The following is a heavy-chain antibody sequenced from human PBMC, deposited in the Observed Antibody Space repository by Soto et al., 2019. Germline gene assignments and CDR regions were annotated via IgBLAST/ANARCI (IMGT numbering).Heavy chain of an antibody. J-gene: IGHJ6*02. Sequence: GGSLRLSCAGSGFTFSRYAMIWVRHAPGKGLEWVSAISGSGGSTYYADSVKGRFTISRDNSKNTLYLQMNSLRAEDTAVYYCASHYYGSGSLLEYYYYVLDVWGQGTTVTVS. CDR3: ASHYYGSGSLLEYYYYVLDV. CDR2: ISGSGGST. CDR1: GFTFSRYA. D-gene: IGHD3-10*01. V-gene: IGHV3-23*01.